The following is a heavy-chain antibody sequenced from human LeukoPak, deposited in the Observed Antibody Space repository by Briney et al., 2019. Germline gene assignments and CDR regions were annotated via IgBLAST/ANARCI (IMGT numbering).Heavy chain of an antibody. D-gene: IGHD6-19*01. CDR3: AKASGWYGYYFDY. J-gene: IGHJ4*02. CDR2: ISGSGGST. CDR1: GFTFSSYA. V-gene: IGHV3-23*01. Sequence: QAGGSLRLSCAASGFTFSSYAMSWVRQAPGKGLGWVSAISGSGGSTYYADSVKGRCTISRENSKNTLYLQMNSRRAEDTAVYYCAKASGWYGYYFDYWGQGTLVTVSS.